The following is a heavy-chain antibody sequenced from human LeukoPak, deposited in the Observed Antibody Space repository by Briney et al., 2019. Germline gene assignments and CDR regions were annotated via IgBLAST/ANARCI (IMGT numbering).Heavy chain of an antibody. CDR1: SFTVSSDSYY. J-gene: IGHJ4*02. CDR3: ARESTGIDS. Sequence: SETLSLTCTVSSFTVSSDSYYWICIRQPPGKELEWIVYIYYSGNTSYNPSLKSRVTISVNTSKNQFSLKLSSVTTADTAVYYCARESTGIDSWGQGTLVTVSS. V-gene: IGHV4-61*01. D-gene: IGHD7-27*01. CDR2: IYYSGNT.